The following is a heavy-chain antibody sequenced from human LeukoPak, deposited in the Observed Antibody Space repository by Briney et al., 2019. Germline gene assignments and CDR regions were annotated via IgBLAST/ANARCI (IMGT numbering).Heavy chain of an antibody. D-gene: IGHD4-11*01. CDR1: GGSISSYY. V-gene: IGHV3-7*01. CDR3: ARDGRGTQGDYSNY. Sequence: PSETLSLTCTVSGGSISSYYWSWVRQAPGKGLEWVANIKQDGSEKYYVDSVKGRFTIPRDNAKNSLYLQMNSLRAEDTAVYYCARDGRGTQGDYSNYWGQGTLVTVSS. J-gene: IGHJ4*02. CDR2: IKQDGSEK.